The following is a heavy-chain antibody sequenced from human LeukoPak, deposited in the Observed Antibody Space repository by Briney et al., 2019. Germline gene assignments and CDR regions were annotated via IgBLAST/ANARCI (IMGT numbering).Heavy chain of an antibody. J-gene: IGHJ3*02. Sequence: GGSLRLSCAASGFTFSNYWMSWVRQAPGKGLEWVANIKQDGNEKYYVDSVKGRFTISRDNAQNSLYLQMNSLRAEDTAVYYCARGGPVASITIFGVIFDAFDILGQGTMVTVSS. CDR2: IKQDGNEK. D-gene: IGHD3-3*01. CDR1: GFTFSNYW. CDR3: ARGGPVASITIFGVIFDAFDI. V-gene: IGHV3-7*04.